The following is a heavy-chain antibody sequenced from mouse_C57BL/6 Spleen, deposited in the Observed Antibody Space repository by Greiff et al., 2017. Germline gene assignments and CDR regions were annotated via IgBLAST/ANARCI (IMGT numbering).Heavy chain of an antibody. CDR3: ASPIYYDYDVGWFAY. CDR2: ISSGGSYT. Sequence: EVHLVESGGDLVKPGGSLKLSCAASGFTFSSYGMSWVRQTPDKRLEWVATISSGGSYTYYPDSVKGRFTISRDNAKNTLYLQMSSLKSEDTAMYYCASPIYYDYDVGWFAYWGQGTLVTVSA. D-gene: IGHD2-4*01. V-gene: IGHV5-6*01. J-gene: IGHJ3*01. CDR1: GFTFSSYG.